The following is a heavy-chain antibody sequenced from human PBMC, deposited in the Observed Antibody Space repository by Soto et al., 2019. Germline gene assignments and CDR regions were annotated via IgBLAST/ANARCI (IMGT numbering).Heavy chain of an antibody. Sequence: PGESLKISCKGSGYSFTSYWISWVRQMPGKGLEWMGRIDPSDSYTNYSPSFQGHVTISADKSISTAYLQWSSLKASDTAMYYCARHESGVDILTGYYLYYYYYGMDVWGQGTTVTVSS. CDR1: GYSFTSYW. V-gene: IGHV5-10-1*01. CDR2: IDPSDSYT. D-gene: IGHD3-9*01. J-gene: IGHJ6*02. CDR3: ARHESGVDILTGYYLYYYYYGMDV.